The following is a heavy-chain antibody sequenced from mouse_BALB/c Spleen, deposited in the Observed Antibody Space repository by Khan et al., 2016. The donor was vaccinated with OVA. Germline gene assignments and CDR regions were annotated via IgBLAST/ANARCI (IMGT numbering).Heavy chain of an antibody. CDR2: IDPANGNT. Sequence: VQLKQSGAELVKPGASVKLSCTASGFNIKDTYMHWVKQRPEQGLEWIGRIDPANGNTKYDPKFQGKATITADTSSNTAYLQLSSLTSEDTAVSYCARRITTVGFDVWGAGTTVTVSS. J-gene: IGHJ1*01. CDR1: GFNIKDTY. D-gene: IGHD1-1*01. CDR3: ARRITTVGFDV. V-gene: IGHV14-3*02.